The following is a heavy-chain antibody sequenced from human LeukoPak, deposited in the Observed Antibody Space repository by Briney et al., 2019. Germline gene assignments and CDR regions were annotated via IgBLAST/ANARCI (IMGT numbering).Heavy chain of an antibody. CDR3: ARDRTSSSWYFNYYYMDV. D-gene: IGHD6-13*01. V-gene: IGHV3-48*03. Sequence: GGSLRLSCAASGFTFSSYEMNWVRQAPGKGLEWVSYISSSGSTIYYADSVKGRFTISRDNAKNSLYLQMNSLRAEDTAVYYCARDRTSSSWYFNYYYMDVWGKGTTVTVSS. J-gene: IGHJ6*03. CDR2: ISSSGSTI. CDR1: GFTFSSYE.